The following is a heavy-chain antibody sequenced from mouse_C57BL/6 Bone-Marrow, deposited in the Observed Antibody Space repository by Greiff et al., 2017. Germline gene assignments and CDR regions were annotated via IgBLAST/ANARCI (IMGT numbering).Heavy chain of an antibody. J-gene: IGHJ2*01. Sequence: QVQLQQPGAELVKPGASVKLSCKASGYTFTSYWMHWVKQRPGQGLEWIGMIHPNSGSTNYNEKFKSKATLTVDKSSSTAYMQLSSLTSEDSAVYYCARGELLRLGYYFDDWGKGTTLTVSS. V-gene: IGHV1-64*01. D-gene: IGHD1-1*01. CDR3: ARGELLRLGYYFDD. CDR2: IHPNSGST. CDR1: GYTFTSYW.